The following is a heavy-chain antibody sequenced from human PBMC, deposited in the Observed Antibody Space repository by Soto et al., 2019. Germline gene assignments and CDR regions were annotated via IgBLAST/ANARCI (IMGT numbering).Heavy chain of an antibody. CDR3: GRGRSGQIVVFY. J-gene: IGHJ4*02. CDR1: GYTFTGHY. V-gene: IGHV1-2*02. D-gene: IGHD5-12*01. CDR2: IGPESGAT. Sequence: ASVKVSCKASGYTFTGHYIHWVRQAPEQGPEWMGEIGPESGATRYAQKFQGRVTMTRDMSITTVYMELNNLSPDDTAVYYCGRGRSGQIVVFYWGQGTAVTVSS.